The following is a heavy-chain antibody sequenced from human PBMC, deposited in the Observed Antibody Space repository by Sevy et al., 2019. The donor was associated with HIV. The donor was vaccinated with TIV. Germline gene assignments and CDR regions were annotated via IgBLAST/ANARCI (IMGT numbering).Heavy chain of an antibody. CDR3: ATGEAAAGKGSPS. CDR1: GYTLTELS. V-gene: IGHV1-24*01. J-gene: IGHJ5*02. Sequence: ASVKVSCKVSGYTLTELSMHWVRQAPGKGLEWMGGFDPEDGETIYAQKFQGRVTITQDTSTDTAYMELSSLRSEDTAVYYCATGEAAAGKGSPSWGQGTLVTVSS. D-gene: IGHD6-13*01. CDR2: FDPEDGET.